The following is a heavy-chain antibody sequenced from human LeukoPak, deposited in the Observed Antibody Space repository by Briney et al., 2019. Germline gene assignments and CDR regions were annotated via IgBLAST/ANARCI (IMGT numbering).Heavy chain of an antibody. CDR3: ARHSTGYYDSSGFAPWDY. J-gene: IGHJ4*02. D-gene: IGHD3-22*01. CDR1: GGSISSYY. V-gene: IGHV4-59*08. CDR2: VYYTGST. Sequence: SETLSLTCTVSGGSISSYYWSWIRQPPGKGLEWIGYVYYTGSTNYNPSLKSRVTISVDASKNLFSLKLTSVTAADTAVYYCARHSTGYYDSSGFAPWDYWGQGTLVTVSS.